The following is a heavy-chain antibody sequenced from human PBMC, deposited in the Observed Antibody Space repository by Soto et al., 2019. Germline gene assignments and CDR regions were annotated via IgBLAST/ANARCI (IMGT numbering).Heavy chain of an antibody. J-gene: IGHJ5*02. V-gene: IGHV6-1*01. CDR3: ARQTVRVSGYCSGGSCYPQSDWFDP. CDR2: TYYRSKWYN. Sequence: SQTLSLTCAISGDSVSSNSAAWNWIRQSPSRGLEWLGRTYYRSKWYNDYAVSVKSRITNNPDTSKNQFSPQLNSVTPEDTAVYYCARQTVRVSGYCSGGSCYPQSDWFDPWGQGTLVTVS. CDR1: GDSVSSNSAA. D-gene: IGHD2-15*01.